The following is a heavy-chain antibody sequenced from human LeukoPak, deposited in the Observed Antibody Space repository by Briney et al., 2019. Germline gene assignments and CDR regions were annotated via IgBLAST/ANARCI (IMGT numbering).Heavy chain of an antibody. Sequence: GGSLRLSCAASGFTFSGYCIDWVRQAPGKGLEWVGRSRDKGNRYTTAYAASVRGRFTISRDDSKNSLYLRMNSWKIEDTAVYYCTRLGIAPRDFDYWGQGTLVTVSS. V-gene: IGHV3-72*01. CDR2: SRDKGNRYTT. CDR1: GFTFSGYC. J-gene: IGHJ4*02. D-gene: IGHD6-13*01. CDR3: TRLGIAPRDFDY.